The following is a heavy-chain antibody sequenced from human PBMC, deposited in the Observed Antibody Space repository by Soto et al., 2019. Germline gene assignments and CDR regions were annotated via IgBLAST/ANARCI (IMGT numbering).Heavy chain of an antibody. J-gene: IGHJ4*02. D-gene: IGHD2-15*01. CDR1: GGSISSSSYY. CDR3: ARHTPAISISDH. Sequence: QLQLQESGPGLVKPSETLSLTCTVSGGSISSSSYYWGWIRQPPGKGLEWIGRIYYSGSTYYNPSLKNRVTISVDTSKNQFSLKLISVTAADTAVYYCARHTPAISISDHWGQGTLVTVSS. V-gene: IGHV4-39*01. CDR2: IYYSGST.